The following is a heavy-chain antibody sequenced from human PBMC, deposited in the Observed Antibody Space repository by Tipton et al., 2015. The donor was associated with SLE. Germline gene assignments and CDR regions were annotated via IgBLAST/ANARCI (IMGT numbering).Heavy chain of an antibody. Sequence: LRLSCTVYTGSFSGYYWSWIRQPPGKGLEWIGEINHSGSTNYNPSLKSRFTISVDTSKNQFSLKLSSVTAAVTAVYYCAGEASYCGGDCYPSWFDPWGQGTLVTVSS. CDR2: INHSGST. V-gene: IGHV4-34*01. CDR3: AGEASYCGGDCYPSWFDP. D-gene: IGHD2-21*01. CDR1: TGSFSGYY. J-gene: IGHJ5*02.